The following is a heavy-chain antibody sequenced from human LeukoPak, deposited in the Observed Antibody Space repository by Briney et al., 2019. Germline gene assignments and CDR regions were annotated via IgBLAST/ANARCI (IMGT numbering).Heavy chain of an antibody. J-gene: IGHJ1*01. D-gene: IGHD4-17*01. CDR2: IYYSGST. CDR3: ARSMTTVTEGLFQD. CDR1: GGSISSGGYY. V-gene: IGHV4-31*03. Sequence: SQTLSLTCTVSGGSISSGGYYWSWIRQHPGKGLEWIGYIYYSGSTYYNPSLKSRATISVSTSKNQFSLMRSSVTAADTAVYYCARSMTTVTEGLFQDWGQGTLVTVSS.